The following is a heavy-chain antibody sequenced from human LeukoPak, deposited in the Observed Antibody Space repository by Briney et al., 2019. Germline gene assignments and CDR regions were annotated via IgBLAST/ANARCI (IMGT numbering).Heavy chain of an antibody. V-gene: IGHV3-7*01. CDR1: GFTFSTYW. CDR3: ARDQSRGYGFDY. CDR2: IKPDGSEK. J-gene: IGHJ4*02. D-gene: IGHD5-12*01. Sequence: GGSLRLSCAASGFTFSTYWMGWVRQAPGKGLEWVAKIKPDGSEKDHVDSVKGRFTISRDNAKNSLYLQLNSLRAEDTAVYYCARDQSRGYGFDYWGQGTLVTVSS.